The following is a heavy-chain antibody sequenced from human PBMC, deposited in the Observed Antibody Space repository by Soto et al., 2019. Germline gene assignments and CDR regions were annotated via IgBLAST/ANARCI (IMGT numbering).Heavy chain of an antibody. Sequence: PGGSLRLSCRASGFTFGDYIMSWVRQAPGKGLEWVGFIGSNAYGERTEYAASVRGRFTISRDDSGGIAYLQMNGLKTEDTAVYYCTRDSGHYVRYYNYGMDVWGEGTTVTVYS. CDR1: GFTFGDYI. CDR2: IGSNAYGERT. J-gene: IGHJ6*04. CDR3: TRDSGHYVRYYNYGMDV. D-gene: IGHD2-15*01. V-gene: IGHV3-49*04.